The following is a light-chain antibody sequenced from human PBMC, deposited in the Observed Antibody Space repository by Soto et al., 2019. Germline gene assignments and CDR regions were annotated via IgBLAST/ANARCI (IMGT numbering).Light chain of an antibody. CDR1: QDITNY. J-gene: IGKJ4*01. Sequence: DIQITQSRSSLSASVGDRVTITCQASQDITNYLNWYQQKPGKAPKLLIYDASDLETGVPSRFSGSGSGTDFTFTISSLQPEDTATYYCQQYDHLLTFGGGTKVDIK. CDR3: QQYDHLLT. CDR2: DAS. V-gene: IGKV1-33*01.